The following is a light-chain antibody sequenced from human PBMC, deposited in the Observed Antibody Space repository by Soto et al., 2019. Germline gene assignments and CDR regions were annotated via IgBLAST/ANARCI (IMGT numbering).Light chain of an antibody. J-gene: IGKJ1*01. CDR1: QSVLFTSNNKNY. V-gene: IGKV4-1*01. CDR2: WAS. Sequence: DIVMTQSPDSLAVSLGERATINCKSSQSVLFTSNNKNYLAWHQQKPGQPPKVLIYWASTRESGVPDRFSGSGSGTDFTLTFCSPQAGDVAVYSCQQHYATPWTFGQGNNVEI. CDR3: QQHYATPWT.